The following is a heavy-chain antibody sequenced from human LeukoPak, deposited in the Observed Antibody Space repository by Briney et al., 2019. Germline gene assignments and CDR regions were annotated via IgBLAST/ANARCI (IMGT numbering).Heavy chain of an antibody. CDR1: GGSISSYY. V-gene: IGHV4-59*01. J-gene: IGHJ6*03. Sequence: PSETLSLTCTVSGGSISSYYWSWIRQPPGKGLEWIGYIYYSGNTNYNPSLKSRVTISVDTSKNQFSLKLSSVTAADTAVYYCARGLVVPAAMSYYYYYMDVWGKGTTVTVSS. CDR3: ARGLVVPAAMSYYYYYMDV. D-gene: IGHD2-2*01. CDR2: IYYSGNT.